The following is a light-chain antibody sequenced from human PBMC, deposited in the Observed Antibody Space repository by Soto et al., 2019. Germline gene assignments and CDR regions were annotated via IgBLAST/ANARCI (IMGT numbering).Light chain of an antibody. V-gene: IGKV3-20*01. CDR3: QQYGNSPPGT. J-gene: IGKJ5*01. Sequence: ETVLTQSPGTLYFSPGERATLSCRASQSVGNSHVAWYQQRRGLPPRLLIYGASNRATGIPDRFSGSGSGADFILTISRLEPEDFAVYFCQQYGNSPPGTFGQGTRLEI. CDR2: GAS. CDR1: QSVGNSH.